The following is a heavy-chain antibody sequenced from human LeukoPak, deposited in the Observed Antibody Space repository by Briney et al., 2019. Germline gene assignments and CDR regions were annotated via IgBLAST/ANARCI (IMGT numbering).Heavy chain of an antibody. Sequence: GGSLRLSCAASGFTFSSYWMHWVRQAPGKGLVWVSRINSDGSSTSYVDSVKGRFTISRDNAKNTLYLQMNSLRAEDTAVYYCARVSMTAAGPLDYWGQGTLVTVSS. J-gene: IGHJ4*02. D-gene: IGHD6-13*01. V-gene: IGHV3-74*01. CDR1: GFTFSSYW. CDR3: ARVSMTAAGPLDY. CDR2: INSDGSST.